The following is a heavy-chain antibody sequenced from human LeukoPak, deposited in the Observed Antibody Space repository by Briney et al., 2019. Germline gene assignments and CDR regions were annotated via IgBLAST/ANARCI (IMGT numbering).Heavy chain of an antibody. Sequence: PSGTLSLTCGVSGGSISSTNWWSWVRQPPGQGLEWIVEISLSGVTNYTPSLKSLVTMSLDRSKNHLSLTLTSVNAADTAVYYCSRESGAFSPFGYWGQGTLVTVSS. CDR3: SRESGAFSPFGY. V-gene: IGHV4-4*02. CDR2: ISLSGVT. J-gene: IGHJ4*02. D-gene: IGHD1-26*01. CDR1: GGSISSTNW.